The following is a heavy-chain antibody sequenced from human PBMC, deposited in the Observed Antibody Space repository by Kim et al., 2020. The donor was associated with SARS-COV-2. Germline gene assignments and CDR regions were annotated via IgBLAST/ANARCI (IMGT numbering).Heavy chain of an antibody. V-gene: IGHV3-21*01. CDR3: ARDSRIYYDFWSGYPHIMYYGMDV. D-gene: IGHD3-3*01. Sequence: GGSLRLSCAASGFTFSSYSMNWVRQAPGKGLEWVSSISSSSYIYYADSVKGRFTISRDNAKNSLYLQMNSLRAEDTAVYYCARDSRIYYDFWSGYPHIMYYGMDVWGQGTTGTVSS. J-gene: IGHJ6*02. CDR1: GFTFSSYS. CDR2: ISSSSYI.